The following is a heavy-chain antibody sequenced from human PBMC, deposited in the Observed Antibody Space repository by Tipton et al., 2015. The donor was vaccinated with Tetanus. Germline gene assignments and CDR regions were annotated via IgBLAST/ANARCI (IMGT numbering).Heavy chain of an antibody. CDR2: ISNDGSLK. CDR1: GFIFSDSN. D-gene: IGHD4-17*01. J-gene: IGHJ4*02. Sequence: SLRLSCAASGFIFSDSNMHWVRQAPGKGLEAVALISNDGSLKFYADSVTGRFTISRDNSMSTLYLQMSSLRAEDTAVYYCAKTISNDYVAAWGQGTLVTVSS. CDR3: AKTISNDYVAA. V-gene: IGHV3-30*14.